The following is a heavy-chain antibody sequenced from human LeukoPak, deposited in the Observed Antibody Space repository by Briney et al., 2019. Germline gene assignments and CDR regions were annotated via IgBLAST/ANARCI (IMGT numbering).Heavy chain of an antibody. CDR1: GLTVSSNY. J-gene: IGHJ6*02. CDR3: ARDDSSGWYAYYYYGMDV. D-gene: IGHD6-19*01. V-gene: IGHV3-66*01. Sequence: GGSLRLSCAASGLTVSSNYMTWVRQALGKGLEWVSVFYRGGSTYYADSVKGRFTISRDDSKNTLYLQMNSLRAEDTAVYYCARDDSSGWYAYYYYGMDVWGQGTTVTVSS. CDR2: FYRGGST.